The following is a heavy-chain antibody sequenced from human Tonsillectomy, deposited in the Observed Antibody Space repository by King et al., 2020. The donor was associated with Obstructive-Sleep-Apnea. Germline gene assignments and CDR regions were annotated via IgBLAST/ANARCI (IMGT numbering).Heavy chain of an antibody. D-gene: IGHD1-1*01. V-gene: IGHV3-23*04. CDR3: AKDRVEGGPLPDYYYGMDV. CDR2: ISGSGGSK. Sequence: VQLVESGGGLVQPGGSLRLSCAASGFTFSSYAMSWVRQAPGKGLEWVSAISGSGGSKYYADSVKGRFTISRDNSKNTLYLQMNSLRAEDTAVFYCAKDRVEGGPLPDYYYGMDVWGQGTTVTVSS. J-gene: IGHJ6*02. CDR1: GFTFSSYA.